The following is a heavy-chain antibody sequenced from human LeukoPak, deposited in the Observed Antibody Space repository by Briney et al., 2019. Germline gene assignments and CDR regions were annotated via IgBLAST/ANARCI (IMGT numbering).Heavy chain of an antibody. Sequence: PSETLSLTCTVSGASITTTLYYWVWARQSPGKGLEWIGSFYYGGITYYHPSLKSRVTISVDTSKNQFSLKLSSVTAADTAVYYCARTPGYSREDFDYWGQGTLVTVSS. V-gene: IGHV4-39*07. CDR3: ARTPGYSREDFDY. D-gene: IGHD6-13*01. CDR2: FYYGGIT. J-gene: IGHJ4*02. CDR1: GASITTTLYY.